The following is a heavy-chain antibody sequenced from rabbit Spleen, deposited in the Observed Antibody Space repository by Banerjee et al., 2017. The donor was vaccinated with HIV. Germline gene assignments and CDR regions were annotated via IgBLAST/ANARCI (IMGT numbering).Heavy chain of an antibody. CDR3: TRDDGSGHYIDGYFNL. D-gene: IGHD1-1*01. V-gene: IGHV1S40*01. CDR2: IFTGVSGRT. Sequence: QSLEESGGDLVKPGASLTLTCTASGFSFNSGYYMCWVRQAPGEGLEWIGCIFTGVSGRTYYASWAKGRFTIFETSSTTVTLQVTSLTAADTATYFCTRDDGSGHYIDGYFNLWGQGTLVTVS. CDR1: GFSFNSGYY. J-gene: IGHJ4*01.